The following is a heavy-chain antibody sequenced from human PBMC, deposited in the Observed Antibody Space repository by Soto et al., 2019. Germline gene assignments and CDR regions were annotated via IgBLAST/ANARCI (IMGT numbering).Heavy chain of an antibody. CDR2: IIPILGTA. J-gene: IGHJ6*02. CDR3: AREEGYDNFYGMDV. Sequence: QVQLVQSGAEVKKPGSSVKVSCKASGGTFSSYAMSWVRQAPGQGLEWMGVIIPILGTANYAQRFQGRVTIPADVSTNTAYMELTSLRSEDTAVYYCAREEGYDNFYGMDVWGQGTTVTVSS. CDR1: GGTFSSYA. V-gene: IGHV1-69*01.